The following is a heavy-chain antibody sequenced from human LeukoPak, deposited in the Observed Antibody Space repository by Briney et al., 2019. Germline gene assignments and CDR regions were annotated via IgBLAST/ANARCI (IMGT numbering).Heavy chain of an antibody. CDR3: GREEKTAMAPLFEY. CDR1: GFTFSSYA. Sequence: GRSLRLSCTVSGFTFSSYAMHWVRQAPGKGLEWVAVISYDGSDKYYADSAKGRFTISRDNSKNTLFLQMDSLRAEDTAVYYCGREEKTAMAPLFEYWGQGTLVTVSS. CDR2: ISYDGSDK. V-gene: IGHV3-30*01. D-gene: IGHD5-18*01. J-gene: IGHJ4*02.